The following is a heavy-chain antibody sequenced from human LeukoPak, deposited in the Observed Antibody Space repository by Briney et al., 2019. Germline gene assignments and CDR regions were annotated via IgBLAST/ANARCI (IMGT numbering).Heavy chain of an antibody. Sequence: ASVKVSCKASGYTFTSYGTSWVRQAPGQGLERMGRISAYNGNTNYAQKLQGRVTMTTDTSTSTAYMELRSLRSDDTAVYYCARAGLYYYDSSGYSSFDYWGQGTLVTVSS. CDR2: ISAYNGNT. V-gene: IGHV1-18*01. D-gene: IGHD3-22*01. CDR3: ARAGLYYYDSSGYSSFDY. J-gene: IGHJ4*02. CDR1: GYTFTSYG.